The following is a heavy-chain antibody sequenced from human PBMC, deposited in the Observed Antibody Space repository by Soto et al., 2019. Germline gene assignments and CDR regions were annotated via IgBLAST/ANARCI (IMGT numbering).Heavy chain of an antibody. CDR2: IYYSGST. Sequence: KSSETLSLTCTVSGGSISSSPYYWGWIRQPPGKGLEWIGSIYYSGSTHYNSSLKSRVTISVDTSKNHFSLRLSSVTAADTAVYYCASPSLGAFDVWGQGTMVSVS. CDR3: ASPSLGAFDV. CDR1: GGSISSSPYY. V-gene: IGHV4-39*02. D-gene: IGHD1-26*01. J-gene: IGHJ3*01.